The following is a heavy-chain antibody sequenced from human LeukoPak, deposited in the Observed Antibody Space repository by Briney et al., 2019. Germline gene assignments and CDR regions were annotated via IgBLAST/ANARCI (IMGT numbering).Heavy chain of an antibody. CDR2: ISGSGDNT. V-gene: IGHV3-23*01. CDR1: GFTLRNYA. CDR3: AKEYGSGWQKPLDY. D-gene: IGHD6-25*01. Sequence: GGSLRLSCAASGFTLRNYAMSWVRQAPGKGLEWVSGISGSGDNTYHADSVEGRFTISRDNSKNTLYLQMNSLRAGDTAIYYCAKEYGSGWQKPLDYWGQGTLVTVSS. J-gene: IGHJ4*02.